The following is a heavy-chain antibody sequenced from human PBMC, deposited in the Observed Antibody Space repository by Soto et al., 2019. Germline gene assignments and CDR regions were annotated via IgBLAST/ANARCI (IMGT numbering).Heavy chain of an antibody. CDR3: ARRNLQLGTGWFDP. V-gene: IGHV4-39*01. J-gene: IGHJ5*02. CDR2: IYYSGST. CDR1: GGSISSSSYY. Sequence: QLQLQESGPGLVKPSETLSLTCTVSGGSISSSSYYWGWIRQPPGKGLEWIGSIYYSGSTYYNPSLKRRVTISVDTSKNQFSLKLSSVTAADTAVYYCARRNLQLGTGWFDPWGQGTLVTVSS. D-gene: IGHD5-18*01.